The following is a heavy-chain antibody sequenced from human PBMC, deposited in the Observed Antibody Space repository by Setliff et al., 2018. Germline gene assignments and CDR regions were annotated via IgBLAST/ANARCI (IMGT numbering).Heavy chain of an antibody. CDR1: GFSFSGSA. Sequence: GSLRLSCAASGFSFSGSAVYWVRQAPGKGLEWVSYISSSGSTIYYADSVKGRFTISRDNAKNSLYLQMNSLRAEDTAVYYCAGAGGNSDYFDYWGQGTLVTVSS. D-gene: IGHD2-21*02. V-gene: IGHV3-48*04. CDR2: ISSSGSTI. CDR3: AGAGGNSDYFDY. J-gene: IGHJ4*02.